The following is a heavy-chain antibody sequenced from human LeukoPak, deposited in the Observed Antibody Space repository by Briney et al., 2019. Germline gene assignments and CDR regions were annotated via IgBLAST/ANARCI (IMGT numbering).Heavy chain of an antibody. V-gene: IGHV4-34*01. CDR3: ARDGADSSGYYFSDDWFDP. CDR1: GGSISSYF. Sequence: SESLSLTCTVSGGSISSYFWSWIWQPPREGVEWGGEINHSGSSNYNTNINSRVTISVHTSKNQFSLQLSSVTAADTAVYYCARDGADSSGYYFSDDWFDPWGQGTLVTVSS. D-gene: IGHD3-22*01. J-gene: IGHJ5*02. CDR2: INHSGSS.